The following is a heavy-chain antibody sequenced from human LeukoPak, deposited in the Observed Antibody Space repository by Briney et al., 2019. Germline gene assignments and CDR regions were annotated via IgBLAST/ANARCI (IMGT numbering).Heavy chain of an antibody. J-gene: IGHJ4*02. Sequence: PGGSLRLSCAASGFTVSSNYMSWVRQAPGKGLEWVSSISSSSSYIYYADSVKGRFTISRDNAKNSLYLQMNSLRAEDTAVYYCARASWFGELSPVWGQGTLVTVSS. V-gene: IGHV3-21*01. CDR3: ARASWFGELSPV. CDR2: ISSSSSYI. CDR1: GFTVSSNY. D-gene: IGHD3-10*01.